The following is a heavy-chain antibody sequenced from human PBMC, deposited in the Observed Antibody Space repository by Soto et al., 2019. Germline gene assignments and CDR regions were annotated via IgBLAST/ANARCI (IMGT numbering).Heavy chain of an antibody. CDR1: GFTFSSYS. CDR3: ARALFKYSSSTDYGMDV. CDR2: ISSSSSYI. Sequence: EVQLVESGGGLVKPGGSLRLSCAASGFTFSSYSMNWVRQAPGKGLEWVSSISSSSSYIYYADSVKGRFTISRDNAKNSMYLQINSLSAEDTAVYYCARALFKYSSSTDYGMDVWGQGTTVTVSS. J-gene: IGHJ6*02. D-gene: IGHD6-6*01. V-gene: IGHV3-21*01.